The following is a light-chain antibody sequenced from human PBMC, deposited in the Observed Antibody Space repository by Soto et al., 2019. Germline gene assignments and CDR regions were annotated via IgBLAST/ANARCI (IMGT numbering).Light chain of an antibody. J-gene: IGKJ4*01. CDR1: QSVSSSY. CDR3: QHRSDWPLT. CDR2: DAS. V-gene: IGKV3D-20*02. Sequence: EIVLTQSPGTLSLSPGERATLSCRASQSVSSSYLAWYQQKPGQAPRLLIFDASNRANGVPARFSGSGSGTDFTLTISSLEPEDFAVYYCQHRSDWPLTFGGGTKVDIK.